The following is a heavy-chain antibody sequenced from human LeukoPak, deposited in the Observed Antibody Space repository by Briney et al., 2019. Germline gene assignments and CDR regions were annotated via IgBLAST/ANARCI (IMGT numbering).Heavy chain of an antibody. V-gene: IGHV3-21*01. CDR2: IDSSGGYT. CDR3: ARELWFGELFPPY. D-gene: IGHD3-10*01. J-gene: IGHJ4*02. Sequence: GGSLRLSCAASGFTFNTYSMNWARQAPGKGLEWVSSIDSSGGYTFYADSVKGRFIISRDNAKNALYLQMNSLRAEDTAVYYCARELWFGELFPPYWGQGTLVTVSS. CDR1: GFTFNTYS.